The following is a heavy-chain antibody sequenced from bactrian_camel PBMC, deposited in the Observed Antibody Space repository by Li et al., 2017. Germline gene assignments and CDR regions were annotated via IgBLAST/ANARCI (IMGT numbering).Heavy chain of an antibody. D-gene: IGHD5*01. J-gene: IGHJ4*01. V-gene: IGHV3S31*01. CDR3: AAYNKITALFRGPGLNSRLYNH. Sequence: DVQLVESGGGSVQTGGSLRLSCAASGSTYNTGCMAWFRQAPGKEREGVAAMYIGSGGTYYSDAVKGRFTVSKDNAKDTLYLQMNSLTPEDNAMYYCAAYNKITALFRGPGLNSRLYNHWGQGTQVTVS. CDR2: MYIGSGGT. CDR1: GSTYNTGC.